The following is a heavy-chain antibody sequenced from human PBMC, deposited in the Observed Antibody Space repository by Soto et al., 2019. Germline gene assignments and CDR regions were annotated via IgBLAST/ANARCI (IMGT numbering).Heavy chain of an antibody. CDR2: IYYSGST. CDR3: ASQTANYYGSGSYYLPFDY. V-gene: IGHV4-59*01. J-gene: IGHJ4*02. D-gene: IGHD3-10*01. Sequence: SETLSLTCTGSGGSIISYYWSWIRQPPGKGLEWIGYIYYSGSTNYNPSLKSRVTISVDTSKNQFSLKLSSVTAADTAVYYCASQTANYYGSGSYYLPFDYWGQGTLVPVSS. CDR1: GGSIISYY.